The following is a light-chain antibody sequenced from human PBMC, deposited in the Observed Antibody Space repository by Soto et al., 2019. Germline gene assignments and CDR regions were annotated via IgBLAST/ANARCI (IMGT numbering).Light chain of an antibody. V-gene: IGKV1-5*01. CDR3: QKYNTYELT. CDR2: DAY. CDR1: QSVGDS. Sequence: GGRVTRTFRGSQSVGDSLAWYQQRTGKDPKLMIFDAYTLESGVTSRFSGSGSGTEFTFTITSMKTDELATYDCQKYNTYELTVGGGTKVE. J-gene: IGKJ4*01.